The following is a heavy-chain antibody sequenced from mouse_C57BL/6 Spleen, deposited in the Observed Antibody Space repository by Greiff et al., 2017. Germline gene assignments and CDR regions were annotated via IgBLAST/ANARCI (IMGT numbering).Heavy chain of an antibody. CDR2: IDPEDGET. CDR3: ARVTTVVEGCYLDY. CDR1: GFNIKDYY. Sequence: VQLKESGAELVKPGASVKLSCTASGFNIKDYYMHWVKQRTEQGLEWIGRIDPEDGETKYAPKFQGKATLTADNSSNTDYMQLSSLTSEDTAVYYCARVTTVVEGCYLDYWGKGTTLTVSS. D-gene: IGHD1-1*01. J-gene: IGHJ2*01. V-gene: IGHV14-2*01.